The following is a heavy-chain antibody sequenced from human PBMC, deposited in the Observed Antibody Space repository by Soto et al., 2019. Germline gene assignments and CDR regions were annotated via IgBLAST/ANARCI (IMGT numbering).Heavy chain of an antibody. V-gene: IGHV4-30-4*01. CDR2: IHDSGNT. CDR3: ARARGADSGDYASLFDR. J-gene: IGHJ5*02. Sequence: VQLQESGPGLVTPSQTLSLTCTVFGGSVSIGDYLWSWIRQRPGKGLEWIGYIHDSGNTYYNPSLKSRVTISLDTSKNQFSLKVTSMTAADTAVYFCARARGADSGDYASLFDRWGQGNLVTVSS. D-gene: IGHD4-17*01. CDR1: GGSVSIGDYL.